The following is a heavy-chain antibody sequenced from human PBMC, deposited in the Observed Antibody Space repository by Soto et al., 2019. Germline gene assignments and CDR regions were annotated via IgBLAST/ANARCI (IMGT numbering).Heavy chain of an antibody. CDR2: ISSSSSYI. D-gene: IGHD3-10*01. V-gene: IGHV3-21*01. CDR3: ARDSPLAYYYGSGSYDY. J-gene: IGHJ4*02. CDR1: GFTFSSYS. Sequence: GGSLRLSCAASGFTFSSYSMNWVRQAPGKGLEWVSSISSSSSYIYYADSVKGRFTISRDNAKNSLYLQMNSLRAEDTAVYYCARDSPLAYYYGSGSYDYWGQGTLVTVSS.